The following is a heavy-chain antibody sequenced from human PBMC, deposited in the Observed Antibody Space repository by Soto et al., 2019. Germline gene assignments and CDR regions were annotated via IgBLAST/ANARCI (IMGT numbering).Heavy chain of an antibody. V-gene: IGHV3-21*03. CDR3: ITDPYGGSLYDYGMDV. J-gene: IGHJ6*02. CDR2: ISSRSDI. Sequence: PGGSLRLSCVGSGFTFSNFSINWVRQAPGKGLEWVSSISSRSDIYYADSLKGRFTISRDNAKNSVYLQMNSLKTEDTALYYCITDPYGGSLYDYGMDVWGQGTTVTVSS. D-gene: IGHD4-17*01. CDR1: GFTFSNFS.